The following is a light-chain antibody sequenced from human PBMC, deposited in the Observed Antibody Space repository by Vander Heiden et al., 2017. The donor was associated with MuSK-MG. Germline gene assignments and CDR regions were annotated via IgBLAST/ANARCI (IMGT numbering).Light chain of an antibody. CDR2: CNN. J-gene: IGLJ1*01. CDR3: SASVDSLKGPKV. CDR1: SSNIGSNP. Sequence: QSVLTQPPSASGTPGQRVTISCSGSSSNIGSNPVNWYQQLPATAPHPLIMCNNQRPSGVPDRFSGATSCTSASPVTSGRQSEDEADDYWSASVDSLKGPKVFGTGTKVTVL. V-gene: IGLV1-44*01.